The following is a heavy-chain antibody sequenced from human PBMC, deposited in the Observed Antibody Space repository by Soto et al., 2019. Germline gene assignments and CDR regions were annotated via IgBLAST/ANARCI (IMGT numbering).Heavy chain of an antibody. D-gene: IGHD2-2*01. V-gene: IGHV3-11*01. CDR2: TSSGGTTI. CDR3: ARDRWDIVLVPAAKAPRPYGMDV. CDR1: GFTFSDYD. J-gene: IGHJ6*02. Sequence: PGGSVRLSCAASGFTFSDYDMSWIRQAPGKGLEWVSYTSSGGTTIYYADSVRGRFTLSRDNAKSSMYLHMDSLRVEDTAVYYCARDRWDIVLVPAAKAPRPYGMDVWGQGTTVTVSS.